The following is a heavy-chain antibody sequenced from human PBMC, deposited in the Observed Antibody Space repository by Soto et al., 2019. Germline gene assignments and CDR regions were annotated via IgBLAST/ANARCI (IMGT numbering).Heavy chain of an antibody. V-gene: IGHV4-39*01. CDR3: ARPWNIVGCCWWYFDL. CDR1: GGTISSSSYY. J-gene: IGHJ2*01. Sequence: QLQLQESGPALVKPSETLSLTCTVSGGTISSSSYYWGWIRQPPGKGLEWIGSIYYSGSTYYNPSLKSRVTISAHTSKNQFSLKPSSVTAADPAVYSCARPWNIVGCCWWYFDLWGRGTLVTVSS. D-gene: IGHD2-15*01. CDR2: IYYSGST.